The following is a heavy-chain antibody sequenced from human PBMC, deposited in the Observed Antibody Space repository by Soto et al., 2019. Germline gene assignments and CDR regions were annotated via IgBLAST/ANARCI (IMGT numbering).Heavy chain of an antibody. CDR2: ISSSSSTI. CDR1: GLTFSSYS. V-gene: IGHV3-48*04. J-gene: IGHJ4*02. D-gene: IGHD1-20*01. CDR3: ARDLFTALTGTFDY. Sequence: PGGSMRLSWASAGLTFSSYSMNLVRQDPGKGLEWVSYISSSSSTIYYADSVKGRFTISRDNAKNSLYLQMNSLRAEDTAVYYCARDLFTALTGTFDYWGQGTLVTVSS.